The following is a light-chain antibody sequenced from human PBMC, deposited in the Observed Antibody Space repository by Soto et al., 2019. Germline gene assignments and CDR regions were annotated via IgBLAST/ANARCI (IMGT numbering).Light chain of an antibody. CDR2: AAS. Sequence: DIQLTQSPSVLSTSFADTVTSTFRASQSISSYLNWYQQKPGKAPKLLIYAASSLQSGVPSRFSVSGSGTDFTLTISSLEPEDFAVYYCQQYGSLWTLGQGTKVDIK. CDR1: QSISSY. V-gene: IGKV1-39*02. J-gene: IGKJ1*01. CDR3: QQYGSLWT.